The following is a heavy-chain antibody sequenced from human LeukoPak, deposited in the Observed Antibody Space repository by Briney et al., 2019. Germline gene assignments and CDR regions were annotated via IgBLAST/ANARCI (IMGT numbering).Heavy chain of an antibody. V-gene: IGHV3-23*01. CDR3: AKGSSVANFDY. CDR2: ISGGGGST. D-gene: IGHD6-19*01. Sequence: GGSLRLSCAASGFTFTSYSMNWVRQAPGKGLEWVSTISGGGGSTYYADSVKGRFTISRDNSKNTLYLQVNSLRAEDTAVYYCAKGSSVANFDYWGQGTLVTVSS. CDR1: GFTFTSYS. J-gene: IGHJ4*02.